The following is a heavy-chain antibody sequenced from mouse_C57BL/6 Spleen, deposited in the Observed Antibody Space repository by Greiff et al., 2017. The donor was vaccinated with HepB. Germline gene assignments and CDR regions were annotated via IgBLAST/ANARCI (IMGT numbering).Heavy chain of an antibody. V-gene: IGHV3-6*01. J-gene: IGHJ4*01. CDR3: ARGVLRDYAMDY. Sequence: EVQLQESGPGLVKPSQSLSLTCSVTGYSITSGYYWNWIRQFPGNKLEWMGYISYDGSNNYNPSLKNRISITRDTSKNQFFLKLNSVTTEDTATYYCARGVLRDYAMDYWGQGTSVTVSS. CDR2: ISYDGSN. D-gene: IGHD1-1*01. CDR1: GYSITSGYY.